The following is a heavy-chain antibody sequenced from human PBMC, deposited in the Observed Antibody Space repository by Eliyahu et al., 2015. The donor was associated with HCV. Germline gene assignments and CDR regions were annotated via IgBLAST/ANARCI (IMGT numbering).Heavy chain of an antibody. V-gene: IGHV1-18*04. CDR3: ARDGNLLPATGEFGLGGYYYYYGMDV. CDR2: ISAYNGNT. CDR1: GYTFTSYG. Sequence: QVQLVQSGAEVKKPGASVKVSCKASGYTFTSYGISWVRQAPGQGLEWMGWISAYNGNTNYAQKLQGRVTMTTDTSTSTAYMELRSLRSDDTAVYYCARDGNLLPATGEFGLGGYYYYYGMDVWGQGTTVTVSS. J-gene: IGHJ6*02. D-gene: IGHD3-10*01.